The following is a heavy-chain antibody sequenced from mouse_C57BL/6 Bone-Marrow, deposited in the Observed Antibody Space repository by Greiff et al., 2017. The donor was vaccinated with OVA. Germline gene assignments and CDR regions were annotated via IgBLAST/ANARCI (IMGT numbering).Heavy chain of an antibody. CDR2: ISNGGGST. CDR3: ARQIYYYGSSYWYFDV. V-gene: IGHV5-12*01. Sequence: EVKVEESGGGLVQPGGSLKLSCAASGFTFSDYYMYWVRQTPEKRLEWVAYISNGGGSTYYPDTVKGRFTISRDNAKNTLYLQMSRLKSEDTAMYYCARQIYYYGSSYWYFDVWGTGTTVTVSS. D-gene: IGHD1-1*01. J-gene: IGHJ1*03. CDR1: GFTFSDYY.